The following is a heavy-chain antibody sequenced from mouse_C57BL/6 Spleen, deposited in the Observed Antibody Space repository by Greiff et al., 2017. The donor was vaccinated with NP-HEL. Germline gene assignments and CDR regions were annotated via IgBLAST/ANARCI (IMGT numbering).Heavy chain of an antibody. V-gene: IGHV1-81*01. D-gene: IGHD1-1*02. CDR2: IYPRSGNT. CDR3: ARGGGNPFYAMDY. CDR1: GYTFTSYG. Sequence: VQLQESGAELARPGASVKLSCKASGYTFTSYGISWVKQRTGQGLEWIGEIYPRSGNTYYNEKFKGKATLTADKSSSTAYMELRSLTSEDSAVYFCARGGGNPFYAMDYWGQGTSVTVSS. J-gene: IGHJ4*01.